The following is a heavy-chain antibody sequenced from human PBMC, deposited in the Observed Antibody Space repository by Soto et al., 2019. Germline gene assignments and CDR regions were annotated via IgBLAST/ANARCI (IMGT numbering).Heavy chain of an antibody. CDR3: AKEIFAAAYAATSAFDL. J-gene: IGHJ4*02. CDR2: VDGSGGDT. CDR1: GFTFSSHA. D-gene: IGHD2-8*01. Sequence: GGSLRLSCAASGFTFSSHAMGWLRQAPGTEPEWVAFVDGSGGDTSYAESVKGSFTISRDNSENSLYLYMNSLRAEDTGRYFFAKEIFAAAYAATSAFDLWGQGTLVTVSS. V-gene: IGHV3-23*01.